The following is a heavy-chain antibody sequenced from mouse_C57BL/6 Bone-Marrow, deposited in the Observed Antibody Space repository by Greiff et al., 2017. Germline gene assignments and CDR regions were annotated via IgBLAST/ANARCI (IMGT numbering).Heavy chain of an antibody. Sequence: DVKLVESGGGLVQPGGSLSLSCAASGFTFTDYYMSWVRQPPGKALEWLGFIRNKANGYTTEYSASVKGRFTISRDNSQSILYLQMNALRAEDSATYYCARYFDYDEGPSHYYAMDYWGQGTSVTVSS. CDR2: IRNKANGYTT. CDR1: GFTFTDYY. D-gene: IGHD2-4*01. CDR3: ARYFDYDEGPSHYYAMDY. J-gene: IGHJ4*01. V-gene: IGHV7-3*01.